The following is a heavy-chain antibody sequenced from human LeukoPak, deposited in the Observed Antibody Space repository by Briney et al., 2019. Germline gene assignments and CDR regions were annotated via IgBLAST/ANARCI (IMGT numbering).Heavy chain of an antibody. Sequence: ASVKASCKASGYTFTSYYMHWVRQAPGQGLEWMGIINPSGVSTSYAQKFQGRVTMTRDMSTSTVYMELSSLRSEDTAVYYCARIAVAGTDYWGQGTLVTVSS. V-gene: IGHV1-46*01. J-gene: IGHJ4*02. CDR2: INPSGVST. CDR3: ARIAVAGTDY. D-gene: IGHD6-19*01. CDR1: GYTFTSYY.